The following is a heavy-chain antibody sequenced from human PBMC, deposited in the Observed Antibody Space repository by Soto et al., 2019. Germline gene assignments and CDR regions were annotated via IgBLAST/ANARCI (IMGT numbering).Heavy chain of an antibody. CDR3: VRIPHSTTSYYVHHSVMDV. CDR2: IYPADSDT. Sequence: EVQLVQSGAEVKKPGESLKISCKGSGYSFPSQWIGWVRQLPGKGLEWMGSIYPADSDTRYSPSFEGQVTISADKSIHTAYLKWSSLKASDTSTYYCVRIPHSTTSYYVHHSVMDVWGQGTTVTV. J-gene: IGHJ6*02. V-gene: IGHV5-51*01. CDR1: GYSFPSQW. D-gene: IGHD3-10*01.